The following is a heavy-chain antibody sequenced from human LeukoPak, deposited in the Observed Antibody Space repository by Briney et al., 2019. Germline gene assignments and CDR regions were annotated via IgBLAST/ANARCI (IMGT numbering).Heavy chain of an antibody. CDR3: ARDREDGSELDY. V-gene: IGHV3-11*06. Sequence: GGSLRLSCAASGFTFSDYYMSWIRQAPGKGLEWVSYISSSSSYTNYADSVKGRFTISRDNAKNTLYLQMNSLRTEDTAVYYCARDREDGSELDYWGQGTLVTVSS. D-gene: IGHD6-25*01. CDR1: GFTFSDYY. CDR2: ISSSSSYT. J-gene: IGHJ4*01.